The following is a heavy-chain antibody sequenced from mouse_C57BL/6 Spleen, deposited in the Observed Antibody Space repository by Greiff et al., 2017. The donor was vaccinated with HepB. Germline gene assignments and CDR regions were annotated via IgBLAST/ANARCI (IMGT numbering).Heavy chain of an antibody. CDR3: ARDDYDEGFAY. Sequence: VQLQQSGAELVRPGSSVKLSCKASGYTFTSYWMHWVKQRPIQGLEWIGNIDPSDSETHYNQKFKDKATLTVDKSSSTAYMQLSSLTSEDSAVDYCARDDYDEGFAYWGQGTLVTVAA. D-gene: IGHD2-4*01. J-gene: IGHJ3*01. CDR1: GYTFTSYW. V-gene: IGHV1-52*01. CDR2: IDPSDSET.